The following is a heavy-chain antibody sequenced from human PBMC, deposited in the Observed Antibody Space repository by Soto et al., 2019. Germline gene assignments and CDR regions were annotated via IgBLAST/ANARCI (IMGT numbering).Heavy chain of an antibody. Sequence: GGSVKVSCKASGYTFTYYAMHWVRQAPGQRLERMGWINAGNGNTKYSQKFQGRVTITRDTSVSTAYMELSRLRSDDTAVYYCARATVEMADTAFDTWGQGTMLTISS. J-gene: IGHJ3*02. D-gene: IGHD6-19*01. V-gene: IGHV1-3*01. CDR3: ARATVEMADTAFDT. CDR2: INAGNGNT. CDR1: GYTFTYYA.